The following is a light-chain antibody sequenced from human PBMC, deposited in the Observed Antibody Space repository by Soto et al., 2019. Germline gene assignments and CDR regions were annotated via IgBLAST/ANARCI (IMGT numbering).Light chain of an antibody. V-gene: IGKV3-20*01. CDR3: QDYGTSHPWL. CDR1: QNIRGND. CDR2: GGS. J-gene: IGKJ1*01. Sequence: EVVLTQSPDALSLSPGEGVTLSCRASQNIRGNDLAWYRQKRGQAPRLLIYGGSRRADGIPDRFSGRGTGTNFTLTISRLEPEDSAVYYCQDYGTSHPWLFGQGIKLEIK.